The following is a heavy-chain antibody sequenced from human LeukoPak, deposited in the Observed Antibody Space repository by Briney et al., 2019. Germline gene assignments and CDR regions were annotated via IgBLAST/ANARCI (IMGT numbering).Heavy chain of an antibody. Sequence: PSQTLSLTCAVSGDSVSSGGYYWTWIRQHPGKGLEWIGYISNSGTTSYNPLLRSRVSISVDTSNNHFSLRLTSVTAADTAVYYCARDVVVTSSPDAFDIWGQGTMVTVSS. CDR1: GDSVSSGGYY. V-gene: IGHV4-31*11. J-gene: IGHJ3*02. CDR2: ISNSGTT. D-gene: IGHD2-21*02. CDR3: ARDVVVTSSPDAFDI.